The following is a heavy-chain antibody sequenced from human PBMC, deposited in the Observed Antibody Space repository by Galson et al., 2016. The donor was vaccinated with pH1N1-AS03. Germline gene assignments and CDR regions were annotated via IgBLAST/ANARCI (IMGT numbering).Heavy chain of an antibody. CDR2: MNPDSGNT. D-gene: IGHD2-15*01. V-gene: IGHV1-8*03. CDR1: GYTFTAYY. J-gene: IGHJ5*02. Sequence: SVKVSCKASGYTFTAYYMHWVRQAPGQGLEWMGWMNPDSGNTGCAPSFQGRVTITRDTSISTAYMELSSLRSEDTAVYYCARRVVDCSGPACSGTLRFDPWGQGTLVTVSS. CDR3: ARRVVDCSGPACSGTLRFDP.